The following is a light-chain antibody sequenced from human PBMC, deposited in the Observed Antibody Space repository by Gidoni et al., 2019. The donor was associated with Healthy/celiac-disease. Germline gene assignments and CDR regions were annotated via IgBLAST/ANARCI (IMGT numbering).Light chain of an antibody. V-gene: IGLV3-1*01. CDR2: QDS. J-gene: IGLJ2*01. CDR3: QAWDRSTAVV. CDR1: KLGDKY. Sequence: SYALTQPPSLSVSPGQTASITCYGDKLGDKYACWYQKKPGQSPVLVIYQDSKRPSGIPERFSGSNSGNTATLTISGTQAVDEADYYCQAWDRSTAVVFGGGTKLTVL.